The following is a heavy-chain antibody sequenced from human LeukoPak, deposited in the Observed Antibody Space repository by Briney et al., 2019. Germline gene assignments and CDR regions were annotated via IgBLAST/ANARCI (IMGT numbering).Heavy chain of an antibody. Sequence: GGSLRLSCAASEFTFSTYAMSWVRQAPGKGLEWVSAISGSGGSTYYADSVKGRFTISRDNSKNALYLQMNSLRAEDTAVYYCAKCQILTQGWYWYYGSGSTFDYWGQGTLVTVSS. J-gene: IGHJ4*02. CDR2: ISGSGGST. CDR3: AKCQILTQGWYWYYGSGSTFDY. CDR1: EFTFSTYA. D-gene: IGHD3-10*01. V-gene: IGHV3-23*01.